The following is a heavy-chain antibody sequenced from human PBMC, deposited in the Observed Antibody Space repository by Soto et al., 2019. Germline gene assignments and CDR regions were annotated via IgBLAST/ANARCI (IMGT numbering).Heavy chain of an antibody. D-gene: IGHD4-4*01. J-gene: IGHJ4*02. Sequence: EVQMVESGGGLVQPGGSLRLSCATSGFTFINAWMNWVRQAPGKGLEWVGRVKSKTDGGTTDYAAPVKGRFTISRDDSKNTLFLQMNSLKIEDPALYYCTTDPYSTRDYWGQGTLVTVSS. CDR1: GFTFINAW. CDR2: VKSKTDGGTT. CDR3: TTDPYSTRDY. V-gene: IGHV3-15*07.